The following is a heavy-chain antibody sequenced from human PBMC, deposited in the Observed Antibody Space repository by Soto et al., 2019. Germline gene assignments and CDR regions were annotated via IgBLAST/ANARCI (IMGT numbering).Heavy chain of an antibody. Sequence: EVQLVETGGGLIQPGGSLRLSCAASGFTVSSNYMSWVRQAPGKGLEWISVLYSGGGTYYADSVKGRFTISRDNSKNTLYLQMYSLRAEDTAVYYCAREGNYNSGDYWGQGTLVTVSS. V-gene: IGHV3-53*02. CDR2: LYSGGGT. D-gene: IGHD1-1*01. J-gene: IGHJ4*02. CDR1: GFTVSSNY. CDR3: AREGNYNSGDY.